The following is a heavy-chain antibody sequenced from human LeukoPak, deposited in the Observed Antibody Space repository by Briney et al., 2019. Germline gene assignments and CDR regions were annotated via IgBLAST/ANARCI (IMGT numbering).Heavy chain of an antibody. D-gene: IGHD1-26*01. V-gene: IGHV3-23*01. CDR1: GFTFSSYA. CDR2: ISGSGGST. CDR3: ARSAVGTSCCTAVDY. J-gene: IGHJ4*02. Sequence: PGGSLRLSCAASGFTFSSYAMSWVSQAPGKGLEWVSAISGSGGSTYYADSVKGRFTISRDNSKNTLYLQMNSLRAEDTAEYYCARSAVGTSCCTAVDYWGQGTLVTVSS.